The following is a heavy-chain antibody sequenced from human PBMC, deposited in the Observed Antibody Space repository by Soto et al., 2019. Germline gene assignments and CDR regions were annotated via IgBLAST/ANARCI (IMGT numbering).Heavy chain of an antibody. CDR2: IYHTGST. CDR3: ARDVVNYYDSSGYFDY. CDR1: GGSVNSDNYY. V-gene: IGHV4-61*01. J-gene: IGHJ4*02. Sequence: KPSETLSLTCTVSGGSVNSDNYYWSWIRQPPGRGLDWIGYIYHTGSTNYNPSLNSRVTISVDTSRNQFSLKLSSVTAADTAVYYCARDVVNYYDSSGYFDYWGQGTLVTVSS. D-gene: IGHD3-22*01.